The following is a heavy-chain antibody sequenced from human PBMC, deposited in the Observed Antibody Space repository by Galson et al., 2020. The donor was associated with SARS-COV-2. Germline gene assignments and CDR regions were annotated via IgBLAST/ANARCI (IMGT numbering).Heavy chain of an antibody. CDR2: ISYDGSNK. D-gene: IGHD1-7*01. J-gene: IGHJ4*02. CDR3: AKGRETNYFDY. V-gene: IGHV3-30*18. Sequence: GGSLRLSCAASGFTFSSYGMHWVRQAPGKGLEWVAVISYDGSNKYYADSVKGRFTISRDNSKNTLYLQMNSLRAEDTAVYYCAKGRETNYFDYWGQGTRVTVSS. CDR1: GFTFSSYG.